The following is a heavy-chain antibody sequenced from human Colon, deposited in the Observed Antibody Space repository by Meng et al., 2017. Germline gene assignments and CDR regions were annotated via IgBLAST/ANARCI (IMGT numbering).Heavy chain of an antibody. D-gene: IGHD3-16*01. Sequence: GESLKISCTASGFIFSSYEMNWVRQTPGKGLEWVSFISTSGATIHYADSVKGRFTISRDNAKNSLYLQMNSLRDEDTALYYCARDGGGHDHGRFYYYGSDVWGQGTKVTVSS. J-gene: IGHJ6*02. CDR2: ISTSGATI. V-gene: IGHV3-48*03. CDR3: ARDGGGHDHGRFYYYGSDV. CDR1: GFIFSSYE.